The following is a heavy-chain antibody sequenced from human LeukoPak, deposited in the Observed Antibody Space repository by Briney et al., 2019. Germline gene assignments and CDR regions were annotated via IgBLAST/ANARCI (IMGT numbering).Heavy chain of an antibody. CDR2: MNPNSGYT. Sequence: VKVSCKASGYTFTSFDINWVRQATGQGLEWMGWMNPNSGYTVYAQKFQGRVTITRNTSISTAYMDLSSLRSDDTAVYYCARDPIAVAGNYWGQGTLVTVSS. J-gene: IGHJ4*02. CDR1: GYTFTSFD. CDR3: ARDPIAVAGNY. D-gene: IGHD6-19*01. V-gene: IGHV1-8*03.